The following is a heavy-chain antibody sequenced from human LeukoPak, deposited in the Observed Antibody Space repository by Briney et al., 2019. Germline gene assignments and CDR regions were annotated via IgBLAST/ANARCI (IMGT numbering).Heavy chain of an antibody. CDR3: ARDAYDSSGSCFVLKLLDY. Sequence: SLKISCKASGGTFSRYAISWVRQASGQGLEWMGRIIPILGIANYAQKFEGRITMTTDTSTNTAYMELRSLRSDDTAVYYCARDAYDSSGSCFVLKLLDYWGQGTLVTVSS. CDR1: GGTFSRYA. CDR2: IIPILGIA. J-gene: IGHJ4*02. D-gene: IGHD3-22*01. V-gene: IGHV1-69*04.